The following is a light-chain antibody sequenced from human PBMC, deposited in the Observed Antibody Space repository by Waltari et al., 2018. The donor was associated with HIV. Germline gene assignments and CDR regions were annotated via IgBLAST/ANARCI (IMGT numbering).Light chain of an antibody. CDR1: SSNIGTKY. J-gene: IGLJ3*02. Sequence: SVLTQPPSASGTPGQRVTISCFGSSSNIGTKYVYWYQQLPGTAPKLLIYKNNQGPTGVTDRFSGSRSGSPASLAIRGIRSEDEAEYYCGAWEDSMSGWAFGGGTKLTVL. CDR2: KNN. CDR3: GAWEDSMSGWA. V-gene: IGLV1-47*01.